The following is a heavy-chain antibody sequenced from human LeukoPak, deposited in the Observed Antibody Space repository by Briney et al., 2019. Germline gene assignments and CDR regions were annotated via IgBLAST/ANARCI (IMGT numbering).Heavy chain of an antibody. V-gene: IGHV3-21*01. CDR1: GFTFSSYS. J-gene: IGHJ4*02. Sequence: GGSLRLSCAASGFTFSSYSMTWVRQAPGKGLEWVSSISSSSSYIYYADSVKGRFTISRDNAKNSLYLQMNSLRAEDTAVYYCASFEVCGGDCSKGYWGQGTLVTVSS. CDR2: ISSSSSYI. D-gene: IGHD2-21*02. CDR3: ASFEVCGGDCSKGY.